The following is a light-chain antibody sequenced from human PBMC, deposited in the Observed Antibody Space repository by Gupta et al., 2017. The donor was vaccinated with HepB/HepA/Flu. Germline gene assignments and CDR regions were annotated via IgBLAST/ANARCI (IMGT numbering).Light chain of an antibody. CDR1: SSDVGGYNY. J-gene: IGLJ3*02. Sequence: QSALTQPASVSGSPGQSITISCTGTSSDVGGYNYVSWYQQHPGKVPKVMIFDVTTRPLGVSICVSSSNTTDSASLTISELQAEADYYYYCSSYTSSSTVLFGGGTKLTVL. CDR2: DVT. V-gene: IGLV2-14*03. CDR3: SSYTSSSTVL.